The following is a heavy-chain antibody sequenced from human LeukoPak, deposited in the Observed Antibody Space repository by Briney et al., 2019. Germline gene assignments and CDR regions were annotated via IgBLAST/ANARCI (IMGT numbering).Heavy chain of an antibody. D-gene: IGHD5-18*01. CDR2: ISAYNGNT. CDR3: ATMDTAMVFDY. V-gene: IGHV1-18*01. CDR1: GYTFTSCG. J-gene: IGHJ4*02. Sequence: ASVKVSCKASGYTFTSCGISWVRQAPGQGLEWMGWISAYNGNTNYAQKLQGRVTMTTDTSTSTAYMELRSLRSDDTAVYYCATMDTAMVFDYWGQGTLVTVSS.